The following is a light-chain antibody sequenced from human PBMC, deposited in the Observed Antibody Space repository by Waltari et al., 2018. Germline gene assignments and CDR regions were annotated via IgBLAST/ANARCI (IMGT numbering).Light chain of an antibody. CDR2: HVS. J-gene: IGLJ3*02. CDR3: CSYAGKYIWV. CDR1: SSDIGGYDI. Sequence: QSALTQPASVSGSPGQSVTLSCTGASSDIGGYDIVSWYQQHPGNAPKLIICHVSKRPSGGSDSSSGSQTSASASLTLSGLQFEDEADYYCCSYAGKYIWVFGGRTRLTVL. V-gene: IGLV2-23*02.